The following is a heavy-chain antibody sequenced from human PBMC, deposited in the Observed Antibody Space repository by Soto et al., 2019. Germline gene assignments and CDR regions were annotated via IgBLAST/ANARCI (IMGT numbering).Heavy chain of an antibody. D-gene: IGHD2-2*01. CDR3: LRDLYHFDY. J-gene: IGHJ4*02. CDR2: ISYDGSNK. V-gene: IGHV3-30-3*01. Sequence: PGGSLRLSCAASGFTFSSYAMHWVRQAPGKGLEWVAVISYDGSNKYYADSVKGRFTISRDNSKNTLYLQMSSLRAEDTAVYYCLRDLYHFDYWGQGTLVTVSS. CDR1: GFTFSSYA.